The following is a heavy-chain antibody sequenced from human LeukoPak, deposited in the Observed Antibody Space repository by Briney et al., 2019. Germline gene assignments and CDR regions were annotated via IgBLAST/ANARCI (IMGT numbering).Heavy chain of an antibody. CDR1: GFTFSSYE. V-gene: IGHV3-23*01. CDR3: AKCGNSGCHLIDY. Sequence: GGSLRLSCAASGFTFSSYEMNWVRQAPGKGLEWVSAISGRTGGTYYADSVKGRFTISRDNSKSTLYLQMDSLRAEDTAVYYCAKCGNSGCHLIDYWGQGTLVTVSS. J-gene: IGHJ4*02. D-gene: IGHD5-12*01. CDR2: ISGRTGGT.